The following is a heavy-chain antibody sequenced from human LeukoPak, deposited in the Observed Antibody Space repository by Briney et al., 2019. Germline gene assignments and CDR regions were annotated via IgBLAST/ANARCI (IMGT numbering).Heavy chain of an antibody. CDR1: GGSISSGSYY. CDR3: AREGGYSYGDAPLHFDY. V-gene: IGHV4-61*02. CDR2: IDTSGST. Sequence: SETLSLTCTVSGGSISSGSYYWSWIRQPAGKGLEWIGRIDTSGSTNYNPSLKSRVTISVDTSKNQFSLKLSSVTAAGTAVYYCAREGGYSYGDAPLHFDYWGQGTLVTVSS. D-gene: IGHD5-18*01. J-gene: IGHJ4*02.